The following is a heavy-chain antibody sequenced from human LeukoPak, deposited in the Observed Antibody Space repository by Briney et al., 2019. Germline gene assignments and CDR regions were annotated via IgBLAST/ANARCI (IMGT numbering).Heavy chain of an antibody. D-gene: IGHD3-10*01. J-gene: IGHJ4*02. Sequence: GGSLRLSCAASGFTVSSNYMSWVRQAPGKGLEWVSFIYSGGSTYYADSVKGRFTISIDNSKNTLYLQMNSLRAEDTAVYYCAPLWFGQSIDYWGQGSLVSVSS. CDR2: IYSGGST. CDR3: APLWFGQSIDY. V-gene: IGHV3-66*01. CDR1: GFTVSSNY.